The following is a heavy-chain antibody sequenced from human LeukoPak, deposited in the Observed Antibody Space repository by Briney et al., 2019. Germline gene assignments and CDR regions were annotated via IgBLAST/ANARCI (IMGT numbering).Heavy chain of an antibody. V-gene: IGHV4-30-4*08. CDR3: ASTGGWYGGYYYYMDV. CDR1: GGSISSGDYY. Sequence: SQTLSLTCTVSGGSISSGDYYWSWIRQPPGKGLEWIGYIYYSGSTYYNPSLKSRVTISVDTSKNQFSLKLSSVTAADTAVYYCASTGGWYGGYYYYMDVWGKGTTATVSS. CDR2: IYYSGST. D-gene: IGHD6-19*01. J-gene: IGHJ6*03.